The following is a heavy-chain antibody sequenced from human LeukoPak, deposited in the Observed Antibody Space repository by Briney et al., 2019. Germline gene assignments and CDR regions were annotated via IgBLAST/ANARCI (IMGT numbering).Heavy chain of an antibody. CDR2: IYTSGST. CDR1: GVSISSYY. CDR3: ARDLRGVVRGVTDYYYYMDV. J-gene: IGHJ6*03. V-gene: IGHV4-4*07. Sequence: PSETLSLTCTVSGVSISSYYWSWIRQPAGKGLEWIGRIYTSGSTNYNPSLKSRVTMSVDTSKNQFSLKLSSVTAADTAVYYCARDLRGVVRGVTDYYYYMDVWGKGTTVTVSS. D-gene: IGHD3-10*01.